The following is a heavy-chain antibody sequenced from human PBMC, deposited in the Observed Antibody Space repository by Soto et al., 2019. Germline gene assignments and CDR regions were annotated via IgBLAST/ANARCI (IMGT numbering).Heavy chain of an antibody. CDR2: IYHSGRT. CDR1: VYSISSGYY. Sequence: TSETLSLTCAVSVYSISSGYYWGWIRQPPGKGLEWIGSIYHSGRTYYNPSRKSRVTISVDTSKNQFSLKLSSVTAADTAVYYCARDGLERIKIFAVVAPYGMDVWGQGTTVTVSS. J-gene: IGHJ6*02. V-gene: IGHV4-38-2*02. D-gene: IGHD3-3*01. CDR3: ARDGLERIKIFAVVAPYGMDV.